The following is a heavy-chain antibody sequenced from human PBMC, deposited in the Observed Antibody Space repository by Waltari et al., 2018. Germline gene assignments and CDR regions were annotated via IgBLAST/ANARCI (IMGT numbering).Heavy chain of an antibody. J-gene: IGHJ4*02. Sequence: EVQLLESGGGLVQPGGSLRLACADSGFTFSNYDMSWGRQAPGKGLEWVSAISGSGDGTYHADSVKGRFTISRDNSKNTLDLQMNSLSVEDTAVYYCAKVYSGSYLDYWGQGTLVTVSS. CDR1: GFTFSNYD. CDR2: ISGSGDGT. CDR3: AKVYSGSYLDY. V-gene: IGHV3-23*01. D-gene: IGHD1-26*01.